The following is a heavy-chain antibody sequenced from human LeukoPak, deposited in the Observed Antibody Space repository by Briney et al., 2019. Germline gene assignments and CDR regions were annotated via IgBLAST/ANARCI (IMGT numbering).Heavy chain of an antibody. D-gene: IGHD1-26*01. V-gene: IGHV4-4*07. CDR2: IYSSGST. Sequence: SETLSLTCTVSGDSISSSYWTWIRQPAGKGLEWIGRIYSSGSTIYNPSLKSRVTMSVDTSNNQFSLKLSSVTAADTAVYYCAREGGSYSRVDYWGQGTLVTVSS. CDR1: GDSISSSY. CDR3: AREGGSYSRVDY. J-gene: IGHJ4*02.